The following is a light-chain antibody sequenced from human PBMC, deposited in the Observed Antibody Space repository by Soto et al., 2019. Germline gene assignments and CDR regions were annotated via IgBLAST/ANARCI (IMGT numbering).Light chain of an antibody. CDR2: RNN. CDR3: AAWDDSLSGVV. J-gene: IGLJ2*01. V-gene: IGLV1-47*01. Sequence: SVLTQPPSASGTPGQRVTISCSGSSSNIGSNYVFWYQHLPGTAPKLLIYRNNQRPSGVPDRFSGSKSGTSASLAISGLRSEDETDYYCAAWDDSLSGVVFGGGNKVTVL. CDR1: SSNIGSNY.